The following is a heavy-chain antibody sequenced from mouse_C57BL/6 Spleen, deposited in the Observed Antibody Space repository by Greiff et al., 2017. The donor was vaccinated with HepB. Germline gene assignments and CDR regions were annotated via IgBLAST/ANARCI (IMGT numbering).Heavy chain of an antibody. V-gene: IGHV5-4*03. Sequence: EVKVVESGGGLVKPGGSLKLSCAASGFTFSSYAMSWVRQTPEKRLEWVATISDGGSYTYYPDNVKGRFTISRDNAKNNLYLQMSHLKSEDTAMYYCARKWDWYFDVWGTGTTVTVSS. CDR1: GFTFSSYA. CDR2: ISDGGSYT. J-gene: IGHJ1*03. D-gene: IGHD1-3*01. CDR3: ARKWDWYFDV.